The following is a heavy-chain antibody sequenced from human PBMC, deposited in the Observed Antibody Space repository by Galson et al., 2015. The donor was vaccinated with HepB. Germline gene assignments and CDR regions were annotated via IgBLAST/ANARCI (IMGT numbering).Heavy chain of an antibody. V-gene: IGHV3-11*01. CDR1: GFIFTDYY. CDR3: ARAAGWLDP. Sequence: SLRLSCAASGFIFTDYYMSWIRQAPGKGLEWVSYISNDGNTINYADPVKGRFTISRDNAKNSLSLQMNSLRAEDTAIYFCARAAGWLDPWGQGTLVTVSS. D-gene: IGHD3-10*01. J-gene: IGHJ5*02. CDR2: ISNDGNTI.